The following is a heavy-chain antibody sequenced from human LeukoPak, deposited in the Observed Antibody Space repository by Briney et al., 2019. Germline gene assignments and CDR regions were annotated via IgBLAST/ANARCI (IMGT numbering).Heavy chain of an antibody. CDR1: GGSISNTLYY. D-gene: IGHD3-22*01. CDR3: ASPYYYDSSGYYYFAFDI. Sequence: PSETLSLTCTVSGGSISNTLYYWAWIRQPPGKGLESIGSIYYSRSTYYSPSLKSRVTISVDTSKNQFSLKLSSVTAAHTAVYYCASPYYYDSSGYYYFAFDIWGQGTMVTVSS. J-gene: IGHJ3*02. V-gene: IGHV4-39*07. CDR2: IYYSRST.